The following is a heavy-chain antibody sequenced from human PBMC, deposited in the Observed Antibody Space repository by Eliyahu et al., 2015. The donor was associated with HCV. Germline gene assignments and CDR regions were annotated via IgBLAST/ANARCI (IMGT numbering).Heavy chain of an antibody. J-gene: IGHJ4*02. V-gene: IGHV4-61*01. D-gene: IGHD4-11*01. CDR1: GGSVSSGSYY. Sequence: QVHLQESGPGLVKPSETLSLSCTVSGGSVSSGSYYWSWIRQPPGKGLEWIGYISNSGSTNYNPSLKSRVIISVDTSKNQFSLKVSSVTAADTAVYYCARAPDDYGNYYFDYWGQGTLVTVSS. CDR3: ARAPDDYGNYYFDY. CDR2: ISNSGST.